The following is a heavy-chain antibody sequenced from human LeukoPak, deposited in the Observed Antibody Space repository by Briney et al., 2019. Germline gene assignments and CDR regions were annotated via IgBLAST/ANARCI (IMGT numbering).Heavy chain of an antibody. Sequence: ASVTVSCKASGYTFTSYDINWVRQATGQGLEWMGWMNPNTGNTGYAQKFQGRVTITRNTSISTAYMELSSLRSEDTAVYYCARVPLDGQKPFDIWGQGTMVAVSS. D-gene: IGHD2-2*03. CDR3: ARVPLDGQKPFDI. CDR1: GYTFTSYD. J-gene: IGHJ3*02. V-gene: IGHV1-8*03. CDR2: MNPNTGNT.